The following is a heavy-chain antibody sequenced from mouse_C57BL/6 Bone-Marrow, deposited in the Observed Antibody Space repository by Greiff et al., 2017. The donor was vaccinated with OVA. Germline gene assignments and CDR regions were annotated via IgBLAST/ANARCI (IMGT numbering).Heavy chain of an antibody. Sequence: VHVKQSGPELVKPGASVKIPCKASGYTFTDYNMDWVKQSHGKSLEWIGDINPNNGGTIYNQKFKGKATLPVDKSSSTAYMEIRSLTSEDTAVYYRAREETLYYDAMDYWGQGTSVTVSS. V-gene: IGHV1-18*01. J-gene: IGHJ4*01. D-gene: IGHD6-5*01. CDR1: GYTFTDYN. CDR3: AREETLYYDAMDY. CDR2: INPNNGGT.